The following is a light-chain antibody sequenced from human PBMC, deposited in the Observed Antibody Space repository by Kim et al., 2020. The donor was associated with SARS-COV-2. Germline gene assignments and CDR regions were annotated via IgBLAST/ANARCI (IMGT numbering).Light chain of an antibody. V-gene: IGLV3-19*01. CDR3: NSRDSNDNVV. Sequence: VALRQTVRITCQGDSLRSYYATWYRQKPGQAPIVVIYGKNNRPSGIPDRFSGSSSGNTASLTITGTQAGDEADYYCNSRDSNDNVVFGGGTQLTVL. J-gene: IGLJ2*01. CDR1: SLRSYY. CDR2: GKN.